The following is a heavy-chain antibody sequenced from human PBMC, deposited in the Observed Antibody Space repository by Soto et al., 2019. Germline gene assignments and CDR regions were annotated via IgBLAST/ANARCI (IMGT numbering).Heavy chain of an antibody. V-gene: IGHV4-59*01. Sequence: PSETLSLTCTVSGGSISSYYWSWIRQPPGKGLEWIGYIYYSGSTNYNPSLKSRVTISVDTSKNQFSLKLSSVTAADTAVYYCARIKYYYYYYMDVWGKGTTVTVSS. CDR3: ARIKYYYYYYMDV. CDR2: IYYSGST. CDR1: GGSISSYY. J-gene: IGHJ6*03.